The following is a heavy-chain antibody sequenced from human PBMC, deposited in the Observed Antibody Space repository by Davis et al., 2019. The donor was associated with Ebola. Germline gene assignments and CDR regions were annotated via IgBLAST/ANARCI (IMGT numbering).Heavy chain of an antibody. V-gene: IGHV1-2*04. J-gene: IGHJ5*02. CDR1: GYTFTAYY. CDR2: INLNSGGT. D-gene: IGHD2-2*01. Sequence: AASVKVSCKASGYTFTAYYMHWVRQAPGQGLEWTRWINLNSGGTNYAQKFQGWVTMTRDTSISTAYMELSRLVSDDTAVYYCARGLGYCTSSSSCSHWFDPWGQGTLVTVSS. CDR3: ARGLGYCTSSSSCSHWFDP.